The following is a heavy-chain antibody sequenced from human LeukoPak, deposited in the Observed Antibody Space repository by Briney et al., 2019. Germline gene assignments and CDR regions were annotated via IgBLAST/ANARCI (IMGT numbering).Heavy chain of an antibody. CDR3: ARENIVGSTWGDIDY. Sequence: GGSLRLSCAASGFTLSSYWMSWVRQAPGMGLEWVANINEDGSKKFYVVSVKGRFTISRDNAKNSLYLQMNSLRAEDTAVYYCARENIVGSTWGDIDYWGQGTLVTVSS. D-gene: IGHD1-26*01. CDR2: INEDGSKK. J-gene: IGHJ4*02. CDR1: GFTLSSYW. V-gene: IGHV3-7*01.